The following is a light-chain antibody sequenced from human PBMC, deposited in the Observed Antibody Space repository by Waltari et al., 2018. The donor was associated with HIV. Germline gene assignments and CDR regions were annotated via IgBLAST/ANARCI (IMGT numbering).Light chain of an antibody. CDR3: QQRSSWPPIT. J-gene: IGKJ5*01. CDR2: DAS. CDR1: QSISID. Sequence: EILLTQSPATLSLSPGERATLSCRASQSISIDLAWYQQKAGQAPRLLISDASTRAAGIPARFSGSGAGTDFTLTISSLEPEDFAVYYCQQRSSWPPITFGQGTRLEIK. V-gene: IGKV3-11*01.